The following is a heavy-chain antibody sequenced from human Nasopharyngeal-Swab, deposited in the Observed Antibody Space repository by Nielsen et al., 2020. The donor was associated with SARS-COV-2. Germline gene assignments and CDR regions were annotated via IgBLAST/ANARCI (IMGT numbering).Heavy chain of an antibody. J-gene: IGHJ6*02. CDR3: ARDRENDILTGYHYYYYGMDV. D-gene: IGHD3-9*01. CDR2: ISYDGSNK. Sequence: LKISCAASGFTFSSYAMHWVRQAPGKGLEWVAVISYDGSNKYYADSVKGRFTISRDNSKNTLYLQMNSLRAEDTAVYYCARDRENDILTGYHYYYYGMDVWGQGTTVTVSS. V-gene: IGHV3-30-3*01. CDR1: GFTFSSYA.